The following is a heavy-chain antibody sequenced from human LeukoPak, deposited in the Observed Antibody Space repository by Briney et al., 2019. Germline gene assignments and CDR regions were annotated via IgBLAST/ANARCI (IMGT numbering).Heavy chain of an antibody. D-gene: IGHD5-18*01. V-gene: IGHV3-64*01. Sequence: GGSLRLSCAASGFTFSSYAMHWVRQAPGKGMEYVSAISSNGGSTYYANSVKGRFTISRDNSKNTLYLQMGSLRAEDMAVYYCARRGTSYGFSFDYWGQGTLVTVSS. J-gene: IGHJ4*02. CDR2: ISSNGGST. CDR1: GFTFSSYA. CDR3: ARRGTSYGFSFDY.